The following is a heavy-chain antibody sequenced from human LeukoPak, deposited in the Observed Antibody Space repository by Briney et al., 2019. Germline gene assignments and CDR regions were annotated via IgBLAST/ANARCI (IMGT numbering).Heavy chain of an antibody. D-gene: IGHD3-22*01. CDR1: GGTFSSYA. J-gene: IGHJ5*02. CDR2: IIPIFGTA. V-gene: IGHV1-69*01. Sequence: PSVKVSCKASGGTFSSYAICCVRQAPGQGLEWMGGIIPIFGTANYAQKFQGRVTITADESTSTAYMERSSLRSEDTAVYYCARKTHYYDSSGYYYWFDPWGQGTLVTVSS. CDR3: ARKTHYYDSSGYYYWFDP.